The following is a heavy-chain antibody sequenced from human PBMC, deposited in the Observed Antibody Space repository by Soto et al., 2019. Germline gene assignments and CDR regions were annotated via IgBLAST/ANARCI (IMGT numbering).Heavy chain of an antibody. CDR1: GFTFSSYW. D-gene: IGHD3-22*01. Sequence: AGGSLRLSCAASGFTFSSYWMSWVRQAPGKGLEWVANIKQDGSEKYYVDSVKGRFTISRDNAKNSLYLQMNSLRAEDTAVYYCARDLLDYYDSSGYYTFWGQGTLVTVSS. J-gene: IGHJ4*02. CDR2: IKQDGSEK. CDR3: ARDLLDYYDSSGYYTF. V-gene: IGHV3-7*01.